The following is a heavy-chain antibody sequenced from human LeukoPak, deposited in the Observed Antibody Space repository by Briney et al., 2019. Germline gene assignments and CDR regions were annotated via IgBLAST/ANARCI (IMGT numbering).Heavy chain of an antibody. Sequence: AETLSLTCTVSGGSISSYYWSWIRQPPGKGLEWIGYIYYSGSTNYNPSLKSRVTISVDTSKNQFSLKLSSVTAADTAVYYCARHEGSLDAFDIWGQGPMLTVSS. CDR1: GGSISSYY. CDR2: IYYSGST. J-gene: IGHJ3*02. CDR3: ARHEGSLDAFDI. V-gene: IGHV4-59*08. D-gene: IGHD1-26*01.